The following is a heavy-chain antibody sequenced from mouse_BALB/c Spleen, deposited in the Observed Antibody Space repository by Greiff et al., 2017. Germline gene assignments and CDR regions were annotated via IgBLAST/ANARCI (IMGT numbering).Heavy chain of an antibody. CDR1: GFSLTGYG. V-gene: IGHV2-6-7*01. CDR3: ARDRDYGSLYWYFDV. D-gene: IGHD1-1*01. Sequence: VQGVESGPGLVAPSQSLSITCTVSGFSLTGYGVNWVRQPPGKGLEWLGMIWGDGSTDYNSALKSRLSISKDNSKSQVFLKMNSLQTDDTARYYCARDRDYGSLYWYFDVWGAGTTVTVSS. J-gene: IGHJ1*01. CDR2: IWGDGST.